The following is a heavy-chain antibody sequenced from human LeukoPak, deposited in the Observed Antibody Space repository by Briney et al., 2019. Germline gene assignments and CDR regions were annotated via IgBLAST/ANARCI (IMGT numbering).Heavy chain of an antibody. J-gene: IGHJ3*01. D-gene: IGHD3-22*01. V-gene: IGHV3-7*01. CDR2: IRQDGSEK. CDR3: ARGDYYDNSGSFNDAFDV. Sequence: GGSLRLSCAASGFTFSSHWMSWVRQAPGKGLEWVANIRQDGSEKYYVDSVKGRFTISRDNTKNSLYLQMNSLRAEDTAVYYCARGDYYDNSGSFNDAFDVWGQGTVVTVPS. CDR1: GFTFSSHW.